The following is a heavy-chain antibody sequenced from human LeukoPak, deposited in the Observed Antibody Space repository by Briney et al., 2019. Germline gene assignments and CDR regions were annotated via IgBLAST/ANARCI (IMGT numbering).Heavy chain of an antibody. D-gene: IGHD1-26*01. CDR1: GFTFSSYA. Sequence: GGSLRLSCAASGFTFSSYAMSWVRQAPGKGLEWVSAISGSGGSTYYANSVKGRFTISRDNSKNTLYLQMNSLRAEDTAVYYCAKDRGYSLNYFDYWGQGTLVTVSS. CDR3: AKDRGYSLNYFDY. V-gene: IGHV3-23*01. CDR2: ISGSGGST. J-gene: IGHJ4*02.